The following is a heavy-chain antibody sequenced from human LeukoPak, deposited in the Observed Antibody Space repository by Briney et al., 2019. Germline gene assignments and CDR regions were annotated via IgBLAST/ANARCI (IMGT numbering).Heavy chain of an antibody. CDR1: GGSISSSSYY. V-gene: IGHV4-39*01. CDR2: IYYSGST. D-gene: IGHD6-19*01. J-gene: IGHJ4*02. Sequence: SETLSLTCTVSGGSISSSSYYWGWIRQPPGKGLEWIGSIYYSGSTYYNPSLKSRVTISVDTSKNQFSLKLSSVTAADTAVYYCARRDSSGWYLGLTHKALFDYWGQGTLVTVSS. CDR3: ARRDSSGWYLGLTHKALFDY.